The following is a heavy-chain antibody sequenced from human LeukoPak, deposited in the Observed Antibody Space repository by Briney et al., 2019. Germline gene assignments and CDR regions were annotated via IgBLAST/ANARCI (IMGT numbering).Heavy chain of an antibody. CDR1: GFTVSSNY. Sequence: GGSLRLSCAASGFTVSSNYMSWVRQAPGKGLEWVSAISGSGGSTYYADSVKGRFTISRDNSKNTLYLQMNSLRAEDTAVYYCAKERLLWFGELLSPFATWGQGTLVTVSS. CDR3: AKERLLWFGELLSPFAT. CDR2: ISGSGGST. V-gene: IGHV3-23*01. D-gene: IGHD3-10*01. J-gene: IGHJ5*02.